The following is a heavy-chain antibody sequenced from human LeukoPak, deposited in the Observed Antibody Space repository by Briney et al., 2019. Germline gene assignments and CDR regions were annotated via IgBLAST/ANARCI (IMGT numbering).Heavy chain of an antibody. CDR2: TYYSGTT. CDR1: GGSISSSSHY. D-gene: IGHD3-10*02. J-gene: IGHJ5*02. CDR3: VRWQSGSMFHPP. V-gene: IGHV4-39*01. Sequence: RSSETLSLTCTVSGGSISSSSHYWGWIRQPPGKGLEWIGSTYYSGTTAYNPSLKSRVTISVDTSKNQFSLKLSSVTAADTAVYYCVRWQSGSMFHPPWGQGTLVTVSS.